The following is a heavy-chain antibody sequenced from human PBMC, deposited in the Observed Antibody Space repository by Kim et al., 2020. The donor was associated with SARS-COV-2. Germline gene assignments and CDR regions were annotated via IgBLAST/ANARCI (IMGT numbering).Heavy chain of an antibody. V-gene: IGHV1-3*01. J-gene: IGHJ4*02. D-gene: IGHD6-19*01. Sequence: ASVKVSCKASGYTFDDYALYWVRQAPGQRLEWMGWINAGNGNTRYSQTFRDRLTISRDTSASTVYMELNSLRSEDTAVYYCAREGHSRGSLGFDHWGQGTPVTVSS. CDR1: GYTFDDYA. CDR3: AREGHSRGSLGFDH. CDR2: INAGNGNT.